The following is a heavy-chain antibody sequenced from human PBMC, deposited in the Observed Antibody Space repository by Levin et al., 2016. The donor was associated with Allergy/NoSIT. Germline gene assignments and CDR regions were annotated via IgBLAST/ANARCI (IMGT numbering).Heavy chain of an antibody. CDR1: GFTFSSYS. CDR3: ASFGRRQIVGAPRLDFDY. CDR2: ISSSSSYI. Sequence: GGSLRLSCAASGFTFSSYSMNWVRQAPGKGLEWVSSISSSSSYIYYADSVKGRFTISRDNAKNSLYLQMNSLRAEDTAVYYCASFGRRQIVGAPRLDFDYWGQGTLVTVSS. J-gene: IGHJ4*02. D-gene: IGHD1-26*01. V-gene: IGHV3-21*01.